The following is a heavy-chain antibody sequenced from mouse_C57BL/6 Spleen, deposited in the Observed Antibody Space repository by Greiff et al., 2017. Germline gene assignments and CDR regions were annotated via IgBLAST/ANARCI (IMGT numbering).Heavy chain of an antibody. D-gene: IGHD2-4*01. CDR3: AREYYDYDGWFAY. CDR2: IDPNGGGT. V-gene: IGHV1-72*01. CDR1: GYTFTSYW. Sequence: VQLQQSGAELVKPGASVKLSCKASGYTFTSYWMHWVKQRPGRGLEWIGRIDPNGGGTKYNEKFKSKATLTVDKPSSTAYMQLSSLTSEDASVDYCAREYYDYDGWFAYWGKGTLVTVSA. J-gene: IGHJ3*01.